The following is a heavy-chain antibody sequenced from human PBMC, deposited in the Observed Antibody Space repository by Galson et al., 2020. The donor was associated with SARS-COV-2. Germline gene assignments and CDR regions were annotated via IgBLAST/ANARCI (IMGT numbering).Heavy chain of an antibody. CDR1: GFTFSSYA. J-gene: IGHJ6*02. CDR2: ISGSGGST. CDR3: AKGLGHYDILTGYYIPLGYYYYGMDV. Sequence: GESLKISCAASGFTFSSYAMSRVRQAPGTGLEWVSSISGSGGSTYYADSVKGRFTISIDNSKNTLYLQMNSLGAEDTAVYYCAKGLGHYDILTGYYIPLGYYYYGMDVWGQGTTVTVSS. D-gene: IGHD3-9*01. V-gene: IGHV3-23*01.